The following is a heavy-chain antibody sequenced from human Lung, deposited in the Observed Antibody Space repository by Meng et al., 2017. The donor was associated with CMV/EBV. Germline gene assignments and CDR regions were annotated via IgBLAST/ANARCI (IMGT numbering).Heavy chain of an antibody. CDR2: ISCYNGDT. CDR3: ARDPSNTSGRYAYFDY. J-gene: IGHJ4*02. V-gene: IGHV1-18*01. CDR1: GYTFTHHG. Sequence: QLGQSGAGVKKPGASGRVSCKASGYTFTHHGISWIRQAPGQGLEWMGWISCYNGDTNYAQKLQGRVTMTTDTSTNTAYMDLRSLRSDDTAVYYCARDPSNTSGRYAYFDYWGQGTLVTVSS. D-gene: IGHD6-19*01.